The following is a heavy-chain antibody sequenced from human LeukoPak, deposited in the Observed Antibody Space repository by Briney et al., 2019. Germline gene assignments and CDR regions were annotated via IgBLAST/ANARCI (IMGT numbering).Heavy chain of an antibody. CDR1: GFTFSSYS. D-gene: IGHD1-1*01. V-gene: IGHV3-48*01. Sequence: HPGGSLRLSCAASGFTFSSYSLNWVRQAPGKGLEWVAYISGDSNTIYYADSVMGRFTISRDNGKDSLYLQMNSLRAEDTAVYYCARCPNGGHTFDIWGQGTMVTVSS. CDR3: ARCPNGGHTFDI. CDR2: ISGDSNTI. J-gene: IGHJ3*02.